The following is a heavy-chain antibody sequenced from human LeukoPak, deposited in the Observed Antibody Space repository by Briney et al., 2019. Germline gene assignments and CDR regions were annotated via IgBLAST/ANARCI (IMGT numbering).Heavy chain of an antibody. Sequence: SETLSLICAVSGGSISIYYWSCSRQPPGEGLEWVGYIYYTGSTNYSPSLKSRATMSVDTSKNQFSLKLTSVTAADTAVYYCARGGQHHQHWGRGALVTVSS. V-gene: IGHV4-59*01. J-gene: IGHJ4*02. D-gene: IGHD3-16*01. CDR2: IYYTGST. CDR1: GGSISIYY. CDR3: ARGGQHHQH.